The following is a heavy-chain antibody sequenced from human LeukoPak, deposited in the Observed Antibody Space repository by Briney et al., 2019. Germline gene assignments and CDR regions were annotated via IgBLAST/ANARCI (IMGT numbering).Heavy chain of an antibody. D-gene: IGHD4-17*01. J-gene: IGHJ5*02. Sequence: ASVKVSCKTSGGTFNNSAISWVRQAPGQGLEWLGGIMPLFGTAGYAQKFQGRVTITKDESTRTVYLELTSLTSDDTAVYYCARDVHGDYGSGWFDPWGQGTLVSVS. CDR3: ARDVHGDYGSGWFDP. CDR2: IMPLFGTA. V-gene: IGHV1-69*05. CDR1: GGTFNNSA.